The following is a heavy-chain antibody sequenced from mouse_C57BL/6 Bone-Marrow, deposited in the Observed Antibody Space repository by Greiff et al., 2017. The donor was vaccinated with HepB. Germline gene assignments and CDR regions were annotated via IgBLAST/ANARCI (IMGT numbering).Heavy chain of an antibody. Sequence: EVQLVESGGGLVKPGGSLKLSCAASGFTFSSYAMSWVRQTPEKRLEWVATISDGGSYTYYPDNVKGRFTISRDNAKNNLYLQMSHLKSEDTAMYYCARMVKYVRYFDYWGQGTTLTVSS. V-gene: IGHV5-4*01. CDR3: ARMVKYVRYFDY. J-gene: IGHJ2*01. CDR1: GFTFSSYA. D-gene: IGHD2-2*01. CDR2: ISDGGSYT.